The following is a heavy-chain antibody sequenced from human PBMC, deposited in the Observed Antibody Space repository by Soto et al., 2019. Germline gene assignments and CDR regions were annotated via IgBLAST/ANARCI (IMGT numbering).Heavy chain of an antibody. J-gene: IGHJ3*02. CDR1: GGSISSYY. V-gene: IGHV4-59*01. Sequence: SETLSLTCTVSGGSISSYYWSWIRQPPGKGLEWIGYIYYSGSTNYNPSLKSRVTISVDTSKNQFSLKLSSVTAADTAVYYCARDLRIVGAPPDAFDIWGQGTMVTVSS. CDR2: IYYSGST. CDR3: ARDLRIVGAPPDAFDI. D-gene: IGHD1-26*01.